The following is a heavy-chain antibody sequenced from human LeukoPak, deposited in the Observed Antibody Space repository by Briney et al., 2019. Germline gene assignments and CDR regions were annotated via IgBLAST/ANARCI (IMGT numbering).Heavy chain of an antibody. D-gene: IGHD6-6*01. CDR3: ARDFYLGAARYYFDY. Sequence: GGSLRLSCAASGFTFSSYAMSWVRQAPGKGLEWVSAISGSGGSTYYADSVKGRFTISRDNSKNTLYLQMNSLREEDTAVYYCARDFYLGAARYYFDYWGQGTLVTGSS. J-gene: IGHJ4*02. CDR1: GFTFSSYA. CDR2: ISGSGGST. V-gene: IGHV3-23*01.